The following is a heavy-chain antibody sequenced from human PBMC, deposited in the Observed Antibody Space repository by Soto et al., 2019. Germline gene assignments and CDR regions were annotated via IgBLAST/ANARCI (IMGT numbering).Heavy chain of an antibody. Sequence: GGSLRLSCAASEFTFSSYAMSWVRQAPGKGLEWVSAISGSGGSTYYADSVKGRFTISRDNSKNTLYLQMNSLRAEDTAVYYCAKDGGYSYEYYFDYWGQGTLVTVSS. J-gene: IGHJ4*02. CDR1: EFTFSSYA. CDR3: AKDGGYSYEYYFDY. CDR2: ISGSGGST. D-gene: IGHD5-18*01. V-gene: IGHV3-23*01.